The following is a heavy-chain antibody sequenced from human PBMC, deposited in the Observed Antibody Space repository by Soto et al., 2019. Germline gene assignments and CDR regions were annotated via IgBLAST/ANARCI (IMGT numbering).Heavy chain of an antibody. V-gene: IGHV3-30-3*01. CDR3: AREEGNYYDSNDHPFDY. J-gene: IGHJ4*02. CDR2: ISYDGSNK. Sequence: GGSLRLSCAASGFTFSSYAMHWVRQAPGKGLEWVAVISYDGSNKYYADSVKGRFTISRDNSKNTLYLQMNRLRAEETAVSYCAREEGNYYDSNDHPFDYWGQGTLVTVSS. CDR1: GFTFSSYA. D-gene: IGHD3-22*01.